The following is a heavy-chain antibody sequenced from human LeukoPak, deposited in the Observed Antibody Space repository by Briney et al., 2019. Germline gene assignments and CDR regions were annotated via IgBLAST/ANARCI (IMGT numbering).Heavy chain of an antibody. Sequence: TGGSLRLSCAASGFTFSSYWIHWVRQAPRKGLVWVSRINSVGSSTSYADSVKGRFTVSRDNSKNTLYLQMNSLRAEDTAVYYCARSKPYSSSWPYGMDVWGQGTTVTVSS. V-gene: IGHV3-74*01. CDR3: ARSKPYSSSWPYGMDV. CDR1: GFTFSSYW. D-gene: IGHD6-13*01. CDR2: INSVGSST. J-gene: IGHJ6*02.